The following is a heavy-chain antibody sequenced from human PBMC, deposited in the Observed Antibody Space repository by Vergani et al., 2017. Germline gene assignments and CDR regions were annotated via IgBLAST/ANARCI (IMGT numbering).Heavy chain of an antibody. CDR2: IRYDGSNP. D-gene: IGHD1-26*01. Sequence: QEQLLQSGGGVVQPGGSLRLSCIGSGYTFGHFDMHWVRQAPGKGLAWVAFIRYDGSNPQYIDSVKGRFTISRDNPKDTLFLQMNGLRPEDTGTYFCAKKGGSLYYYGVDVWGQGTTITVSS. J-gene: IGHJ6*02. CDR3: AKKGGSLYYYGVDV. CDR1: GYTFGHFD. V-gene: IGHV3-30*02.